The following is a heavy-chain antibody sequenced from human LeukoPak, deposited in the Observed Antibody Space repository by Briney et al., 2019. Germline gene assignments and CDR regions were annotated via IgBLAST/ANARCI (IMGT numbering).Heavy chain of an antibody. J-gene: IGHJ6*02. CDR3: AREVVVVPDYYYYGLDV. D-gene: IGHD2-2*01. Sequence: GGSLRLSCAASGFTFSDYYMSWIRQAPGKGLEWVSYISSSSGTIYYGDSVKGRFSISRDNAKNSLYLQMDRLRVEDTAVYYCAREVVVVPDYYYYGLDVWGQGTTVTVSS. V-gene: IGHV3-11*01. CDR2: ISSSSGTI. CDR1: GFTFSDYY.